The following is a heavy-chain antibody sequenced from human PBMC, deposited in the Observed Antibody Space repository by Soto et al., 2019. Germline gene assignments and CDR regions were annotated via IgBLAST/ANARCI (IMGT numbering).Heavy chain of an antibody. CDR2: IFPADSDT. J-gene: IGHJ4*02. D-gene: IGHD3-22*01. Sequence: GESLKISCKGSGYSFSNYWIAWVRQMPGKGLEWMGIIFPADSDTKYSPSFQGQVTISADKSISTAYLQWSSLKASDTAMYYCATYYYDSSGYYGYWGQGTLVTVSS. V-gene: IGHV5-51*01. CDR1: GYSFSNYW. CDR3: ATYYYDSSGYYGY.